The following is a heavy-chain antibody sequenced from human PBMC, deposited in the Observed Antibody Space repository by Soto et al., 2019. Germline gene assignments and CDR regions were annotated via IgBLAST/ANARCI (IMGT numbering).Heavy chain of an antibody. CDR3: AKDLGRPDIVLMVYHFDY. CDR2: ISYDGSNK. Sequence: QVQLVESGGGVVQPGRSLRLSCAASGFTFSSYGMHWVRQAPGKGLEWVAVISYDGSNKYYADSVKGRFTISRDNSKNALYLQMNSLRAEDTAVYSCAKDLGRPDIVLMVYHFDYWGQGTLVTVSS. J-gene: IGHJ4*02. V-gene: IGHV3-30*18. CDR1: GFTFSSYG. D-gene: IGHD2-8*01.